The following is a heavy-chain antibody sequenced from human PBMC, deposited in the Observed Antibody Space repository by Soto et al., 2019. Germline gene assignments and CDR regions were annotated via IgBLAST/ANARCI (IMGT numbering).Heavy chain of an antibody. CDR2: IYSSGST. J-gene: IGHJ5*02. D-gene: IGHD3-3*01. CDR1: GGAISGYY. CDR3: ARGQRFSDWFDP. V-gene: IGHV4-4*07. Sequence: SETPSLTCTVTGGAISGYYWTWIRQSDGEGLEWIGRIYSSGSTNYNPSLKSRVTISLDTSMNYFSLRLSSVTAADTAVYYCARGQRFSDWFDPWGQGTLVTVSS.